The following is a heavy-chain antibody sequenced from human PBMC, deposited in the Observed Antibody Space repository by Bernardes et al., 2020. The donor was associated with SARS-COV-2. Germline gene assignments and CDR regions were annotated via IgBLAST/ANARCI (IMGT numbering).Heavy chain of an antibody. CDR3: VTAPALGGVYCSGGSCYDYYYGMDV. D-gene: IGHD2-15*01. CDR2: FDPEDGET. J-gene: IGHJ6*02. Sequence: ASVKVSCKVSGYTLTELSMHWVRQAPGKGLEWMGGFDPEDGETIYAQKFQGRVTMTEDTSTDTAYMELSSLRSEDTAVYYCVTAPALGGVYCSGGSCYDYYYGMDVWGQGTTVTVSS. CDR1: GYTLTELS. V-gene: IGHV1-24*01.